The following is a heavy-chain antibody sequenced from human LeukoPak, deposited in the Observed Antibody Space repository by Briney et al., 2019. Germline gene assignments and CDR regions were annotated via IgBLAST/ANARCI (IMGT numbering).Heavy chain of an antibody. CDR3: ARIMMEGGSGWHGGNYFDY. D-gene: IGHD6-19*01. CDR2: MNPNSGNT. V-gene: IGHV1-8*01. Sequence: ASVKVSCKASGYTFTSYDINWVRQATGQGLEWMGWMNPNSGNTGYAQKFQGRVTMTRNTSISTAYMELSSVTAADTAVYYCARIMMEGGSGWHGGNYFDYWGQGTLVTVSS. CDR1: GYTFTSYD. J-gene: IGHJ4*02.